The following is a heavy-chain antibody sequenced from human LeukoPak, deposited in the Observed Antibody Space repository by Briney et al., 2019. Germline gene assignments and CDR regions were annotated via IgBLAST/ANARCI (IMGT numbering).Heavy chain of an antibody. CDR3: ARVLSSSSKVFDY. CDR1: GGSISSDSYY. J-gene: IGHJ4*02. D-gene: IGHD6-6*01. Sequence: SETLSLTCTVSGGSISSDSYYWSWIRQPPGKGLEWIGYIYYSGSTNYNPSLKSRVTISVDTSKNQFSLKLSSVTAADTAVYYCARVLSSSSKVFDYWGQGTLVTVSS. V-gene: IGHV4-61*01. CDR2: IYYSGST.